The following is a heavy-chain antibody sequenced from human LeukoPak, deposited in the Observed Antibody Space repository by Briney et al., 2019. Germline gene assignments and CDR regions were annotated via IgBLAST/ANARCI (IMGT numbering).Heavy chain of an antibody. CDR2: ISGSGGST. J-gene: IGHJ4*02. Sequence: PGGSLRLSCAASGFTFSSYSMNWVRQAPGKGLEWVSAISGSGGSTYYADSVKGRFTISRDNSKNTLYLQMNSLRAEDTAVYYCAKGKDYYDSSGYRWWGQGTLVTVSS. V-gene: IGHV3-23*01. CDR3: AKGKDYYDSSGYRW. D-gene: IGHD3-22*01. CDR1: GFTFSSYS.